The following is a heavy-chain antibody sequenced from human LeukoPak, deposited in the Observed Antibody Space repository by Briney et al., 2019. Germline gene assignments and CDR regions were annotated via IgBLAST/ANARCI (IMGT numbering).Heavy chain of an antibody. CDR2: IWYDRTNK. CDR1: GFTFSTYA. CDR3: ARDRLTTVTTFHFDY. V-gene: IGHV3-33*01. Sequence: GGSLRLSCAASGFTFSTYAMHWVRQAPGKGLEWVAVIWYDRTNKYYADSVKGRFTISRDNSKNTLYLQVSSLRAEDTAVYYCARDRLTTVTTFHFDYWGQGTLVTVSS. D-gene: IGHD4-17*01. J-gene: IGHJ4*02.